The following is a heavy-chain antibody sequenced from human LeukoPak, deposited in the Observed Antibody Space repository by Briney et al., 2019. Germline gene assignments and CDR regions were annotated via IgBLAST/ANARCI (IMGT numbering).Heavy chain of an antibody. J-gene: IGHJ5*02. CDR1: GDSVSSSSVT. CDR3: ARRLTQYDCFDP. D-gene: IGHD2-2*01. CDR2: TYYRSTWYN. Sequence: SQTLSLTCAISGDSVSSSSVTWNWIRQSPSRGLEWLGRTYYRSTWYNDYAVSVRGRITVNPDTSKNQFSLHLNSVTPEDTAVYYCARRLTQYDCFDPWGQGILVTVSS. V-gene: IGHV6-1*01.